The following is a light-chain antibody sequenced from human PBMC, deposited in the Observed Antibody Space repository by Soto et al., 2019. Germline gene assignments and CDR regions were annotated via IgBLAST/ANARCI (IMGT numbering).Light chain of an antibody. CDR1: SSNIGANYD. CDR3: QSYDSTLSARYV. CDR2: GNS. J-gene: IGLJ1*01. Sequence: QSVLTQPPSVSGAPGQRVTISCTGSSSNIGANYDVHWYQQRPGTAPKLLIFGNSNRPSGVPDRFSGSKSGTSASLAITGLHAEDEGDYYCQSYDSTLSARYVFGTGTNVTVL. V-gene: IGLV1-40*01.